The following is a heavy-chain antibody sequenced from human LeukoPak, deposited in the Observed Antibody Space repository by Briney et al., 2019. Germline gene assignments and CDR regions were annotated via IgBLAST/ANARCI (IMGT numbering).Heavy chain of an antibody. V-gene: IGHV4-38-2*02. CDR2: IYYSGST. D-gene: IGHD6-13*01. CDR3: ASGVAEAFDY. Sequence: SETLSLTCTVSGYSISSGYYWGWIRQPPGKGLEWIGYIYYSGSTYYNPSLKSRVTISVDTSKNQFSLKLSSVTAADTAVYYCASGVAEAFDYWGQGTLVTVSS. CDR1: GYSISSGYY. J-gene: IGHJ4*02.